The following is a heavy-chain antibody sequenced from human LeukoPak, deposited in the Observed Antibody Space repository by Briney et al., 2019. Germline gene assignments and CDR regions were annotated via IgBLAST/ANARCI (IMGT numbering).Heavy chain of an antibody. CDR1: GGSISSGGYP. CDR2: IYHSGST. D-gene: IGHD2-15*01. V-gene: IGHV4-30-2*01. J-gene: IGHJ4*02. Sequence: PSETLSLTCAVSGGSISSGGYPWSWIRQPPGKGLEWIGYIYHSGSTYYNPSLKSRVTISVDRSKNQFSLKLSSVTAADTAVYYCARGYCSGGSCYEVSDWGQGTLVTDSS. CDR3: ARGYCSGGSCYEVSD.